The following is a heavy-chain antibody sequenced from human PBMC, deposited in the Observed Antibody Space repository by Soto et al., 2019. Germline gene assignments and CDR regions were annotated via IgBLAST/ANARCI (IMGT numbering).Heavy chain of an antibody. J-gene: IGHJ5*01. D-gene: IGHD5-18*01. CDR3: ARDLPVSSYGYGLAS. CDR1: GFTFSSYS. Sequence: EVQLVESGGGLVKPGGSLRLSCAASGFTFSSYSMNWVRQAPGKGLEWVSSISSSSSYIYYADSVKARFTIPRANANTPPSLQMTRLRAEDPALYSCARDLPVSSYGYGLASLCQGPLVTVSS. V-gene: IGHV3-21*01. CDR2: ISSSSSYI.